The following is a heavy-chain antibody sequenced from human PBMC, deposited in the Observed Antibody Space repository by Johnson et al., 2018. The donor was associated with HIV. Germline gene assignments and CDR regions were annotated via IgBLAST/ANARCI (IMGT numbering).Heavy chain of an antibody. Sequence: QVQLVESGGGVVQPGGSLRLSCAASGFSFSSYALHWVRQAPGKGLEWVAVTWYDGSNQYYADSVKGRFRISRHNSKNTLYLQMNSLRAEETALYYCARGPTMRYCTNGVCYIGALDIWGQGTMVTVSS. V-gene: IGHV3-33*08. CDR3: ARGPTMRYCTNGVCYIGALDI. CDR2: TWYDGSNQ. CDR1: GFSFSSYA. J-gene: IGHJ3*02. D-gene: IGHD2-8*01.